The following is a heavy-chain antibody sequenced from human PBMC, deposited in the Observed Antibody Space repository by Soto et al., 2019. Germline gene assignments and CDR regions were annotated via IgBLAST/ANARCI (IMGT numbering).Heavy chain of an antibody. Sequence: SETLSLTCTVSGGSISSSYWSWIRQPPGKGLEWLAYIYDDGSANYNPSLKSRATISLDMSKNQFSLKLTSVTAADTAVYYRARDKYCSGGSCRKNWFDPWGQGTLVTVSS. D-gene: IGHD2-15*01. CDR2: IYDDGSA. V-gene: IGHV4-59*01. CDR1: GGSISSSY. J-gene: IGHJ5*02. CDR3: ARDKYCSGGSCRKNWFDP.